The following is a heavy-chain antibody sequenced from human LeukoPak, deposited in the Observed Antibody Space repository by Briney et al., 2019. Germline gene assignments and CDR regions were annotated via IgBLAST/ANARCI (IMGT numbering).Heavy chain of an antibody. CDR3: AKDISDYGDHYVHDY. Sequence: GGSLRLSCAASGFTFSSYGMSWVRQAPEKGLEWVSAISGSGGSTYYADSVKGRFTISRDNSRNTLYLQMNSLRADDTAVYYCAKDISDYGDHYVHDYWGQGTLVIVSS. CDR1: GFTFSSYG. J-gene: IGHJ4*02. V-gene: IGHV3-23*01. CDR2: ISGSGGST. D-gene: IGHD4-17*01.